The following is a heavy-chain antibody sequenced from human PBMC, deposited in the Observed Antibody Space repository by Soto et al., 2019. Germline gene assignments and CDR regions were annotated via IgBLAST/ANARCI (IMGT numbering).Heavy chain of an antibody. CDR3: ARSDIVGVVAATPVLSDP. CDR2: IYYSGST. V-gene: IGHV4-31*03. J-gene: IGHJ5*02. Sequence: PSETLSLTCTVSGGSISSGGYYWSWIRQHPGKGLEWIGYIYYSGSTYYNPSLKSRVTISVDTSKNQFPLKLSSVTAADTAVYYCARSDIVGVVAATPVLSDPWGQGTLVTVSS. CDR1: GGSISSGGYY. D-gene: IGHD2-15*01.